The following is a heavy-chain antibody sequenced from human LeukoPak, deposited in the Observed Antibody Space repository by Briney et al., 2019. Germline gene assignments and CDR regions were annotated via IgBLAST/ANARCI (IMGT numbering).Heavy chain of an antibody. CDR3: ARTPTHEYSSYYFDY. V-gene: IGHV3-21*01. CDR1: GFTFSSYS. Sequence: GGSLRLSCAASGFTFSSYSMNWVRQAPGKGLEWVSSISSSSSYIYYADSVKGRFTISRDNAKNSLYLQMNSLRAEDTAVYYCARTPTHEYSSYYFDYWGQGTLVTVSS. D-gene: IGHD6-6*01. J-gene: IGHJ4*02. CDR2: ISSSSSYI.